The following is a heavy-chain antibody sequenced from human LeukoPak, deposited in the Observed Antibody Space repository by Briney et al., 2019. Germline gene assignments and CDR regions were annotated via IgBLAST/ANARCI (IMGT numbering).Heavy chain of an antibody. D-gene: IGHD3-10*01. V-gene: IGHV4-34*01. CDR3: ARLVDYGSGSH. Sequence: SSETLSLTCAVYGGSFSGYYWSWIRQPPGKGLEWIGSIYYTGSTYYNPSLKSRVTISVDTSKNQFSLKLRSVTAADTAVYYCARLVDYGSGSHWGQGTLVIVSS. J-gene: IGHJ4*02. CDR2: IYYTGST. CDR1: GGSFSGYY.